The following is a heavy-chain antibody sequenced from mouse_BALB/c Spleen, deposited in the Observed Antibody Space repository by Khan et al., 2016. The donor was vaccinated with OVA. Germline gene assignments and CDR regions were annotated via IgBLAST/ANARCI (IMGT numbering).Heavy chain of an antibody. CDR1: GFSLTTYG. CDR2: IWSGGTT. CDR3: ARNYDYDEGLAY. V-gene: IGHV2-2*02. Sequence: QVQLKESGPGLVQPSQSLSITCTVSGFSLTTYGVHWVRQSPGKGLEWLGVIWSGGTTDYSAAFISRLSITKDNSTSQVYFKMNSLQDNDTAIYYCARNYDYDEGLAYWGQGTLVTVSA. J-gene: IGHJ3*01. D-gene: IGHD2-4*01.